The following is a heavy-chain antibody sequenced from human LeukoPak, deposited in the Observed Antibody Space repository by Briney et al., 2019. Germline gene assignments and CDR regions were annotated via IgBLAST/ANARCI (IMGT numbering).Heavy chain of an antibody. V-gene: IGHV4-39*07. CDR3: AREVYYGPDY. J-gene: IGHJ4*02. Sequence: SETLSLTCIVSGGSISSSNYYWGWIRQSPGKGLEWIGSIYSRGSTYYNPSLKSRVIVSSDMSKNQFSLMLNSVTAADTAVYYCAREVYYGPDYWGQGTLVTVSS. D-gene: IGHD3-10*01. CDR2: IYSRGST. CDR1: GGSISSSNYY.